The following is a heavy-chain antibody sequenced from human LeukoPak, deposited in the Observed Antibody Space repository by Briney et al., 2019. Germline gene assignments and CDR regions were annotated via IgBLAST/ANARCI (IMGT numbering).Heavy chain of an antibody. V-gene: IGHV3-21*04. CDR3: ARWATRETFDI. CDR2: ISNSSSYI. CDR1: GYTFTGNH. Sequence: GGSVRCSASGYTFTGNHLHLERHGQAPGKGLEWFSSISNSSSYIYYADSVKGRFTITRDTAKNSVYLQLNSLRSDDTAVYYCARWATRETFDIWGQGTMVTVSS. J-gene: IGHJ3*02.